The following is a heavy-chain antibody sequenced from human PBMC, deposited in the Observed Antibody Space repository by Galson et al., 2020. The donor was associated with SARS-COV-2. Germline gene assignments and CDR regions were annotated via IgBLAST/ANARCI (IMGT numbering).Heavy chain of an antibody. Sequence: GGSLRLSCAASGFTFGSYGMHWVRKAPGKGLEWVALISDDGSNKYYVDSVKGRFTISRDNSKKMLYLQMNSLRHEDTAVYFCAKDLAGGVVGFYLDYWGQGTLVTVSS. D-gene: IGHD3-3*01. V-gene: IGHV3-30*18. CDR3: AKDLAGGVVGFYLDY. CDR2: ISDDGSNK. CDR1: GFTFGSYG. J-gene: IGHJ4*02.